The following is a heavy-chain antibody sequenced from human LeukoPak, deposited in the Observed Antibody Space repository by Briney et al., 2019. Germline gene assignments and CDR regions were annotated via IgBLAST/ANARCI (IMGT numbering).Heavy chain of an antibody. D-gene: IGHD3-22*01. J-gene: IGHJ4*02. CDR2: IKSKTDGGTT. CDR1: GFTFSNAW. V-gene: IGHV3-15*01. CDR3: TTLPYYDTHFDY. Sequence: PGGSLRLSCAASGFTFSNAWMSWVRQAPGKGLEWVGRIKSKTDGGTTDYAAPVKGRFTISRDDSKNTLYLQMNSLKTEDTAVYYCTTLPYYDTHFDYWGQGTLVTVSS.